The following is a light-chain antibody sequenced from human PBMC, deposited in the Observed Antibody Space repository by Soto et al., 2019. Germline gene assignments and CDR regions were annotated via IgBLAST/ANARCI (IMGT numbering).Light chain of an antibody. J-gene: IGKJ1*01. V-gene: IGKV4-1*01. CDR1: QSVLYSSNNKNY. CDR3: QQYYTTPPWT. CDR2: WAS. Sequence: DIMLTHSPDSLAVPLGERATINCKSSQSVLYSSNNKNYLAWYQQKPGQPPKLLIYWASTRESGVPDRFSGSGSGTDFTLTICSLQAEDVAVYYCQQYYTTPPWTFGQGTKVDNK.